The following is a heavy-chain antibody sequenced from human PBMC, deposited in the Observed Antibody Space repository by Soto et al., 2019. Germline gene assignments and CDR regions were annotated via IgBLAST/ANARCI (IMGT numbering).Heavy chain of an antibody. CDR1: GGTFSSYA. D-gene: IGHD2-2*01. CDR3: ARDIVLVPAAQYNWFDP. Sequence: QVQLVQSGAEVKKPGSSVKVSCKASGGTFSSYAISWVRQAPGQGLEWMGGIIPIFGTANYAQKFQGRVTSPADESPSTAYMELSSLRSEDTAVYYCARDIVLVPAAQYNWFDPWGQGTLVTVSS. J-gene: IGHJ5*02. CDR2: IIPIFGTA. V-gene: IGHV1-69*12.